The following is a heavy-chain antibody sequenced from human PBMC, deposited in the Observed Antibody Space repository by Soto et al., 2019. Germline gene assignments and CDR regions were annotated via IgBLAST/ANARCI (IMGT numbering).Heavy chain of an antibody. CDR1: GGSISSGGYY. CDR3: ARDSGYCSSTSCSHNWFDP. V-gene: IGHV4-31*03. J-gene: IGHJ5*02. Sequence: SLTCTVSGGSISSGGYYWSWIRQHPGKGLEWIGYIYYSGSTYYNPSLKSRVTISVDTSKNQFSLKLSSVTAADTAVYYCARDSGYCSSTSCSHNWFDPWGQGTLVTVSS. CDR2: IYYSGST. D-gene: IGHD2-2*01.